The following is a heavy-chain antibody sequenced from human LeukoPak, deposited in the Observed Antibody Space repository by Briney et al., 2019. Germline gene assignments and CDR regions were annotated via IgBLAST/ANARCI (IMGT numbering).Heavy chain of an antibody. J-gene: IGHJ4*02. D-gene: IGHD6-19*01. CDR1: GGSISSYY. CDR3: ARDMSSGWSFDY. V-gene: IGHV4-4*07. CDR2: IYTSGST. Sequence: SETLSLTCTVSGGSISSYYWSWIRQPAGKGLEWIGRIYTSGSTNYNPSLKSQVTMSVDTSKNQFSLKLSSVTAADTAVYYCARDMSSGWSFDYWGQGTLVTVSS.